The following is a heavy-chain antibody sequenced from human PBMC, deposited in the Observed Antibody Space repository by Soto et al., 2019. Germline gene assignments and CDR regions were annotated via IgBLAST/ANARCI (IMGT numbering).Heavy chain of an antibody. CDR2: IYYSGST. CDR3: AREEWLGRGYGMDV. Sequence: LSLTCTVSGGSISSYYWSWIRQPPGKGLEWIGYIYYSGSTNYNPSLKSRVTISVDTSKNQFSLKLSSVTAADTAVYYCAREEWLGRGYGMDVWGQGTTVTVSS. J-gene: IGHJ6*02. CDR1: GGSISSYY. V-gene: IGHV4-59*01. D-gene: IGHD5-12*01.